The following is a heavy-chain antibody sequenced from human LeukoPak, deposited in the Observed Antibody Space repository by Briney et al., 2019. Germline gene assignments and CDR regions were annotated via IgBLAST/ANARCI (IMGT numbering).Heavy chain of an antibody. CDR1: GFTFSGSA. Sequence: GGSLKLSCAASGFTFSGSAMHWVRQASGKGLEWVGRIRSKANSCATAYAASVKGRFTISRDDSKNTAYLQMNSLKTEDTAVYYCTSPTYDSSGYHFDYWGQGTLVTVSS. CDR2: IRSKANSCAT. D-gene: IGHD3-22*01. CDR3: TSPTYDSSGYHFDY. J-gene: IGHJ4*02. V-gene: IGHV3-73*01.